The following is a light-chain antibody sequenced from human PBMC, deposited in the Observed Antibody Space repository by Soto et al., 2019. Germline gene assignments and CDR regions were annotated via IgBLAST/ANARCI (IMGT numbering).Light chain of an antibody. Sequence: EIVLTQSPGTLSLSPGERATLSCRASQSVSSTYLIWYQQKPGQAPRLLIYGASSRATGVPDRFSGGGSGTDFTLTISSLQSEDFAVYYCQQYNNWPPITFGQGTRLEI. CDR3: QQYNNWPPIT. J-gene: IGKJ5*01. V-gene: IGKV3-20*01. CDR1: QSVSSTY. CDR2: GAS.